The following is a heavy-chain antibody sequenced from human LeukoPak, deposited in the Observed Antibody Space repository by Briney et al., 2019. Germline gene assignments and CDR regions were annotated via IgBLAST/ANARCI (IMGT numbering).Heavy chain of an antibody. CDR2: ISSKSSYI. CDR3: ARAPYVHSNSWVAIDY. V-gene: IGHV3-21*01. CDR1: GFTFSSYS. J-gene: IGHJ4*02. D-gene: IGHD6-13*01. Sequence: PGGSLRLSCAASGFTFSSYSMNWVRQAPGKGLEWVSSISSKSSYIYYADSLKGRFTISRDNAKNSLYLQMNSLRAEDTAVYYCARAPYVHSNSWVAIDYWGQGTLVTVSS.